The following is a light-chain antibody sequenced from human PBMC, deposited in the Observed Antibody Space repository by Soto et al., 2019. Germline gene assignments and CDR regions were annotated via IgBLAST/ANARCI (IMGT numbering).Light chain of an antibody. J-gene: IGKJ1*01. V-gene: IGKV3-15*01. CDR2: GAS. CDR1: QSVNSN. Sequence: EIVMTQSPATLSVSPGETVTLSCRASQSVNSNLAWYQQKPGQAPRPLIYGASTRATGIPARFSGSGSGTDFTLTITSLQPEDFATYYCLQHNSYPWTFGQGTKVDI. CDR3: LQHNSYPWT.